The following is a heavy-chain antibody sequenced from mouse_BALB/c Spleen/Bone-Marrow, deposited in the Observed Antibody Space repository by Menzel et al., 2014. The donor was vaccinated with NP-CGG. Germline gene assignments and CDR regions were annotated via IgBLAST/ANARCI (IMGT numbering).Heavy chain of an antibody. CDR1: GFTFSSYG. CDR2: ISGGGSYT. D-gene: IGHD2-1*01. V-gene: IGHV5-9-2*01. J-gene: IGHJ4*01. Sequence: EVQGVESGGGLVKPGGSLKLSCAASGFTFSSYGMSWVRQTPEKRLEWVATISGGGSYTYYPDSVKGRFTISRDNAKNNLSLQMSGLRSEDTALYYCARQNGNYGYYYAMDYWGQGTSVTVSS. CDR3: ARQNGNYGYYYAMDY.